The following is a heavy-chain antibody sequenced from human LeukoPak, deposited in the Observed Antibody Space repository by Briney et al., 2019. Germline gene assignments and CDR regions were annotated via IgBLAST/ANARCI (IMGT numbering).Heavy chain of an antibody. D-gene: IGHD3-10*01. CDR2: AYYRSKWYI. CDR1: GDGVSGSPAV. V-gene: IGHV6-1*01. J-gene: IGHJ4*02. Sequence: SQTLSLTCAISGDGVSGSPAVWNWIRQSPSRGLEWLGRAYYRSKWYIEYAVSVRSRITITPDTSKNQFSLQLTSVIPEDTAVYYCARGAVRGEANFDYWGQGTPVTVSS. CDR3: ARGAVRGEANFDY.